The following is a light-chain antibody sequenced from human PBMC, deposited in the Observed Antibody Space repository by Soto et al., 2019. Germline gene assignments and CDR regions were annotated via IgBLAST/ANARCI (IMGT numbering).Light chain of an antibody. Sequence: EIVLTQSPGTLSLSPGERATLSCRASQSVSSSYLAWYQQKPVQAPRLLIYGASIRATGIPDRFSVSGSVTDFTLTISRLEPDDFAVYYCQQYGSSPGTFGQGTKVEI. CDR1: QSVSSSY. CDR2: GAS. J-gene: IGKJ1*01. V-gene: IGKV3-20*01. CDR3: QQYGSSPGT.